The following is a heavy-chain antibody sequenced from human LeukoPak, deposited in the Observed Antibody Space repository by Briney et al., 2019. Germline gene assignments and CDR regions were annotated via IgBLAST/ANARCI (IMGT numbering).Heavy chain of an antibody. J-gene: IGHJ4*02. CDR2: IWFDGTNK. D-gene: IGHD3-10*01. CDR1: GFTFSTYG. Sequence: GGSLRLSCAASGFTFSTYGMHWVRQAPGKGLEWLAVIWFDGTNKYSADSVKGRFTISRDNSKYTLYLQMNSLRTEATAVDYCSRDLRKEYYFDYWGQGTLVSVSS. CDR3: SRDLRKEYYFDY. V-gene: IGHV3-33*01.